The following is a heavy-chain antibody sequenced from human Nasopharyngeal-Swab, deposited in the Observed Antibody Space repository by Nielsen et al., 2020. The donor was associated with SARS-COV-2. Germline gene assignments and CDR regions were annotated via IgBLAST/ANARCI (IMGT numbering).Heavy chain of an antibody. D-gene: IGHD6-13*01. V-gene: IGHV3-74*01. J-gene: IGHJ4*02. CDR3: ARGSISAAGTQDF. CDR1: GFTFSNHW. CDR2: LNSLGSGT. Sequence: GGSLRLSCAASGFTFSNHWMHWVRQVPGKGLVWVSRLNSLGSGTSYADSVKGRFTISRDNTRNTLYLQMHSLRAEDTAVYYCARGSISAAGTQDFWGQGTLVTVSS.